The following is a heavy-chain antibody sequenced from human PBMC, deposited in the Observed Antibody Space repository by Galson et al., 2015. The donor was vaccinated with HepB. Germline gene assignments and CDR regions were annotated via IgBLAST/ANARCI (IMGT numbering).Heavy chain of an antibody. CDR3: ARDPPDDHSAVGFDI. D-gene: IGHD3-22*01. CDR2: IHPDGSRT. V-gene: IGHV3-74*01. J-gene: IGHJ3*02. Sequence: SLRLSCAASGFAFSDYWMQWVRQVPGKGLVWVSRIHPDGSRTDYADSVRGRITISRDNAKNTLYLQLNRLRVEDTAVYYCARDPPDDHSAVGFDIWGHGTMVTVSS. CDR1: GFAFSDYW.